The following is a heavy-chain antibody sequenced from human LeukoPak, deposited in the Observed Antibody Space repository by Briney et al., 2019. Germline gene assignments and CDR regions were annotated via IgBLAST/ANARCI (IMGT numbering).Heavy chain of an antibody. CDR3: GGGGTYSQFDY. J-gene: IGHJ4*02. Sequence: SETLSLTCAVSGGSIRSYYWNWVRQPPGKGLEWIGYMYYSGSTNYDPSLKSRVTISGDTSNNQFSLKLNSVTAADTAVYYCGGGGTYSQFDYWGQGTLVTVSS. CDR2: MYYSGST. V-gene: IGHV4-59*01. CDR1: GGSIRSYY. D-gene: IGHD1-26*01.